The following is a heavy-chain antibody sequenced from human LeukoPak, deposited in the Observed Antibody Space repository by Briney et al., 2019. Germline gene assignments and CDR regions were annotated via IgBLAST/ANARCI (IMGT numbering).Heavy chain of an antibody. J-gene: IGHJ4*02. D-gene: IGHD3-10*01. V-gene: IGHV3-23*01. CDR1: GFTFSSYA. Sequence: GGSLRLSCAASGFTFSSYAMSWVRQAPGKGLEWVSAISGSGGSTYYADSVKGRFTISSDNSKNTLYLQMNSLRAEDTAVYYCAKGGGFMVRGVMFDYWGQGTLVTVSS. CDR2: ISGSGGST. CDR3: AKGGGFMVRGVMFDY.